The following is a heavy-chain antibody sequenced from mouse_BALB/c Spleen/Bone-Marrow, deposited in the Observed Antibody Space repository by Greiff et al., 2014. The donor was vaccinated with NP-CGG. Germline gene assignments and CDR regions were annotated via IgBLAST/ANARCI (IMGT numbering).Heavy chain of an antibody. CDR3: AAYYYGGSYGFAY. V-gene: IGHV14-3*02. CDR1: GFNIKDTY. D-gene: IGHD1-1*01. Sequence: DVHLVESGAELVKPGASVKLSCTASGFNIKDTYMHWVKQRPEQGLEWIGRIDPANGNTKYDPKFQGKATITADTSSNTAYLQLSSLTSEATAVYYCAAYYYGGSYGFAYWGQGTLVTVSA. J-gene: IGHJ3*01. CDR2: IDPANGNT.